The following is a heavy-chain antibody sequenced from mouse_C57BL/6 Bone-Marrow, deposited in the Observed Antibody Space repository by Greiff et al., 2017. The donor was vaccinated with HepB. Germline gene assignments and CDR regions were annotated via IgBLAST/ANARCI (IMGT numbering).Heavy chain of an antibody. V-gene: IGHV1-52*01. D-gene: IGHD2-3*01. Sequence: QVQLQQPGAELVRPGSSVKLSCKASGYTFTSYWMHWVKQRPIQGLEWIGNIDPSDSETHYNQKFKDKATLTVDKSSSTAYMQLSSLTSEDSAVYYCARTGGCYYPGWFAYWGQGTLVTVSA. CDR3: ARTGGCYYPGWFAY. CDR2: IDPSDSET. CDR1: GYTFTSYW. J-gene: IGHJ3*01.